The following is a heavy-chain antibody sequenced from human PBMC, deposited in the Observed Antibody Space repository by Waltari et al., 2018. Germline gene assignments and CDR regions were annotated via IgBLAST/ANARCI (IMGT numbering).Heavy chain of an antibody. CDR1: RYHFNESY. Sequence: EVQRVQSGAEEKKPGATVKISCKVYRYHFNESYMHWGQQAPGKGLEWMGLVDPEDGETIYAEKFQGRVTITADTSTDTAYMELSSLRSEDTAVYYCATDSTQQLNLDYWGQGTLVTVSS. CDR3: ATDSTQQLNLDY. V-gene: IGHV1-69-2*01. CDR2: VDPEDGET. D-gene: IGHD6-13*01. J-gene: IGHJ4*02.